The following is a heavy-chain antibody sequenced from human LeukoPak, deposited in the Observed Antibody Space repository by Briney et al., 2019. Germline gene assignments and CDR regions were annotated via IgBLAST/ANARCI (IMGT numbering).Heavy chain of an antibody. Sequence: SETLSLTCTVSGGSISSYYWSWIRQPAGKGLEWIGRIYTSGSTNYNPSLKSRVTMSVDTSKNQFSLKLSSVTAADTAVYYCASVDILTGYDALDIWGQGTMVTVSS. CDR2: IYTSGST. CDR1: GGSISSYY. J-gene: IGHJ3*02. V-gene: IGHV4-4*07. CDR3: ASVDILTGYDALDI. D-gene: IGHD3-9*01.